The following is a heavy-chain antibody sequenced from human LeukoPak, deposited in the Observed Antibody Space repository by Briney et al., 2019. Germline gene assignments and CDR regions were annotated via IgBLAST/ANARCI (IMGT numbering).Heavy chain of an antibody. J-gene: IGHJ4*02. CDR3: ASSYSNYGGRPGYFDY. V-gene: IGHV4-34*01. CDR2: INHSGST. CDR1: GGSFSGYY. Sequence: SETLSLTCAVYGGSFSGYYWSWIRQPPGKGLEWIGEINHSGSTNYNPSLKSRVTISVDTSKNQFSLKLSSVTAADTAMYYCASSYSNYGGRPGYFDYWGQGTLVTVSS. D-gene: IGHD4-11*01.